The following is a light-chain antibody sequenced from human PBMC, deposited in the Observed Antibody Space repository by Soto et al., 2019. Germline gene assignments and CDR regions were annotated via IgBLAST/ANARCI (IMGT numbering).Light chain of an antibody. V-gene: IGLV2-14*03. CDR3: KSYASASTYV. CDR2: DVT. CDR1: GSDIGTYNY. J-gene: IGLJ1*01. Sequence: QSVLTQPASVSGSPGQSITISCTGTGSDIGTYNYVSWYQHHPGKAPKFIIYDVTNRPSGVSDRFSGSKSGNTASPTISGLQAEDEADYFCKSYASASTYVFGTGTKVTVL.